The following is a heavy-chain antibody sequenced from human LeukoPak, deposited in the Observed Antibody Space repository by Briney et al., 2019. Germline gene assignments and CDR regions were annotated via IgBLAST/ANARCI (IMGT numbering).Heavy chain of an antibody. D-gene: IGHD4-17*01. CDR1: GFTFSSYA. Sequence: PGGSLGLSCAASGFTFSSYAMSWVRQAPGKGLEWVSTISGSGGTTYYADSEKGRFTISRDNSKNTQYLQMNSLRAEDTAIYYCAKYWGAYGDYRGRYMDVWGKGTTVTVSS. J-gene: IGHJ6*03. CDR2: ISGSGGTT. V-gene: IGHV3-23*01. CDR3: AKYWGAYGDYRGRYMDV.